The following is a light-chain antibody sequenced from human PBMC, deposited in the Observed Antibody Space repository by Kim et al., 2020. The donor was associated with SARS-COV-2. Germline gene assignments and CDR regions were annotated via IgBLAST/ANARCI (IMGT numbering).Light chain of an antibody. Sequence: ELTQPPSASGTPGQRVTISCSGSSSNIGSNYVYWYQQLPGTAPKLLMYRNNQRPSGVPDRFSGSKSGSSASLAISGLRSEDEADYYCAAWDDNLSGWMFGGGTQLTVL. V-gene: IGLV1-47*01. CDR3: AAWDDNLSGWM. CDR1: SSNIGSNY. CDR2: RNN. J-gene: IGLJ3*02.